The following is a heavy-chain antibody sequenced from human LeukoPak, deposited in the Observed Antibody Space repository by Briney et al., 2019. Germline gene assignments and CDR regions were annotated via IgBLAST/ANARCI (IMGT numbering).Heavy chain of an antibody. Sequence: SGGSLRLSCAASGFTFSFYWMHWVRQAPGKGLEWIGNIYYSGSTYYNPSLKSRVTISVDTSKNQFSLKLSSVTAADTAVYYCARHGLSMVRGVRYYYGMDVWGQGTTVTVSS. D-gene: IGHD3-10*01. CDR3: ARHGLSMVRGVRYYYGMDV. V-gene: IGHV4-39*01. J-gene: IGHJ6*02. CDR2: IYYSGST. CDR1: GFTFSFYW.